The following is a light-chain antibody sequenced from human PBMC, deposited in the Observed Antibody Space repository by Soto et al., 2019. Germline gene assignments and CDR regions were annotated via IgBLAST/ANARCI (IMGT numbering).Light chain of an antibody. CDR2: HVS. Sequence: VEMTHASRSQPVTLGQPGFISCSSTQKVVDSYGNTCLNWFHQRPGQSPRRLVYHVSHRDSGVPERFSGSGSGTDFTLKISRVEAEDVRVYYCMQGVRWPYTFGQGTKVDIK. CDR1: QKVVDSYGNTC. CDR3: MQGVRWPYT. J-gene: IGKJ2*01. V-gene: IGKV2-30*01.